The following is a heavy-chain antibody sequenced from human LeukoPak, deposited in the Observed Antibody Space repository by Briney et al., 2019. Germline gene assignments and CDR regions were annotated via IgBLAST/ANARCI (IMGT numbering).Heavy chain of an antibody. CDR3: ARGSRYSSSSWLPFGSWYRVAFDY. CDR2: INHSGST. Sequence: SETLSLTCTVSGGSISSSSYYWGWIRQPPGKGLEWIGEINHSGSTNYNPSLKSRVTISVDTSKNQFSLKLSSVTAADTAVYYCARGSRYSSSSWLPFGSWYRVAFDYWGQGTLVIVSS. D-gene: IGHD6-6*01. J-gene: IGHJ4*02. CDR1: GGSISSSSYY. V-gene: IGHV4-39*07.